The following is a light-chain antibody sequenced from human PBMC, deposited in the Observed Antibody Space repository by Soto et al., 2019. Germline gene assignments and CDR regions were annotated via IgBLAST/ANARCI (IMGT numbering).Light chain of an antibody. CDR1: QSSSGT. Sequence: EIVMPQSPATLSVSPGGRATLSCRAIQSSSGTLAWYQQKPGQAPRLLIYDASNRATGIPARFSGSGSGTDFTLTISSLEPEDFALYYCQHRANWPLTFGGGTKVDIK. CDR2: DAS. V-gene: IGKV3-11*01. CDR3: QHRANWPLT. J-gene: IGKJ4*01.